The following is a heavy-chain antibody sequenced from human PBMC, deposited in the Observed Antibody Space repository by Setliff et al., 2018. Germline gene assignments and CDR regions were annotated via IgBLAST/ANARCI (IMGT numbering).Heavy chain of an antibody. D-gene: IGHD3-9*01. J-gene: IGHJ6*02. CDR1: GFTFSTYW. CDR2: INSDGSST. V-gene: IGHV3-74*01. CDR3: AKHGAYNDFLTGYNFYYDMDV. Sequence: GGSLRLSCAASGFTFSTYWMVWVRQAPGKGLVWVSRINSDGSSTSYADSVKGRFTISRDNAKNTLYLQMNSLRAEDTAVYYCAKHGAYNDFLTGYNFYYDMDVWGQGTTVTVSS.